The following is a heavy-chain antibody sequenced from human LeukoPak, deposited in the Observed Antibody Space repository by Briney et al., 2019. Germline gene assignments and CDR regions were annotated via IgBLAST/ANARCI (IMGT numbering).Heavy chain of an antibody. J-gene: IGHJ4*02. Sequence: GGSLRLSCAASGFTFSDAWMTWVRQAPGRGLEWLGRIKGASDGGTTDLAAPVKGRFTMSRDDSKNTVYLQMDRLQTEDTAVYYCTTDLTWIFNFAYWGQGTLVTVSS. CDR2: IKGASDGGTT. D-gene: IGHD2-2*03. V-gene: IGHV3-15*01. CDR1: GFTFSDAW. CDR3: TTDLTWIFNFAY.